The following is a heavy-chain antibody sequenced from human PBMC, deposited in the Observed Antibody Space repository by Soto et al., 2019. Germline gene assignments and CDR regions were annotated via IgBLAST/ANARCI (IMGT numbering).Heavy chain of an antibody. CDR1: GGSISSYY. CDR2: IYYSGST. CDR3: ARGLRGYSYGRGTFDY. J-gene: IGHJ4*02. V-gene: IGHV4-59*08. D-gene: IGHD5-18*01. Sequence: SETLSLTCTVSGGSISSYYWSWNRQPPGKGLEWIGYIYYSGSTYYNPSLKSRVTISVDTSKNQFSLKLSSVTAADTAVYYCARGLRGYSYGRGTFDYWGQGTLVTVSS.